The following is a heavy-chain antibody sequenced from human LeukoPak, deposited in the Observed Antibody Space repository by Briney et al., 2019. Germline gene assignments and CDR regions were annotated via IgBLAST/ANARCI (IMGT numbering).Heavy chain of an antibody. J-gene: IGHJ4*02. CDR1: GYTFTGYY. CDR2: INPNSGGT. CDR3: ARAVFSYCSSGSCPYFDY. V-gene: IGHV1-2*02. Sequence: VASVKVSCKASGYTFTGYYMHWVRQAPGQGLEWMGWINPNSGGTNYAQKFQGRVTMTRDTSISTAYMELSRLRSDDTAVYYCARAVFSYCSSGSCPYFDYWGQGTLVTVSS. D-gene: IGHD2-15*01.